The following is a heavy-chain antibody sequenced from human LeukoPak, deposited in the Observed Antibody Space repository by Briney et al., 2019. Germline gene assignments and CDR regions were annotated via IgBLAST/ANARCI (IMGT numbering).Heavy chain of an antibody. Sequence: ASVKVSCKASGYTFTSYGISWVRQAPGQGLEWMGWISAYNGNTNYAQKLQGRVTMTTDTSTSTAYMELRSLRSDDTAVYYCARNSVGLLWFGGNFDYWGQGTLVTVSS. CDR1: GYTFTSYG. CDR2: ISAYNGNT. V-gene: IGHV1-18*01. CDR3: ARNSVGLLWFGGNFDY. J-gene: IGHJ4*02. D-gene: IGHD3-10*01.